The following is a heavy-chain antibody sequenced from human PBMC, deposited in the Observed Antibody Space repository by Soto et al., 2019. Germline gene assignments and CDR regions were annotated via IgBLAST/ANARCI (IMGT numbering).Heavy chain of an antibody. CDR3: AKDRRAGGNYGFYSDF. CDR2: SSATGSGT. D-gene: IGHD1-7*01. CDR1: GFTFRSYG. J-gene: IGHJ4*02. Sequence: ILSCAASGFTFRSYGMTWVRQAPGKGLEWVSFSSATGSGTYYADSVKGRFTISRDNSKNTLYLQMTSLRADDTAVYYCAKDRRAGGNYGFYSDFWGQGALVTVSS. V-gene: IGHV3-23*01.